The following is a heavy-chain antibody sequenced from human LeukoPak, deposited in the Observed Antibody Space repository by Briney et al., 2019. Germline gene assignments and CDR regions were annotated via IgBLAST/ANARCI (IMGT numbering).Heavy chain of an antibody. J-gene: IGHJ5*02. Sequence: RSLRLSCAAFGFTFSSYGMHWVRRAPGKGLEWVAVIWYDGCNKYYADSVKGRFTVSRDNSKNTLYLQMNILRAADTAAYYCARDNGDDFWSGYSLFDPWAQGTLVTVSS. CDR1: GFTFSSYG. V-gene: IGHV3-33*01. CDR2: IWYDGCNK. D-gene: IGHD3-3*01. CDR3: ARDNGDDFWSGYSLFDP.